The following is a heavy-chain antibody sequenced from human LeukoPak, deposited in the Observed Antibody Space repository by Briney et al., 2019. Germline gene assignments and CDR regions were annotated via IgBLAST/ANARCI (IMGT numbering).Heavy chain of an antibody. J-gene: IGHJ1*01. Sequence: GGSLRLSCAASGFMFSAYSMNWVRQGPGKGLEWVSYISGDSKNIYNGDSVKGRFTISRDNAKNSLYLQMNSPRDGDTAVYYCARAIPAGGAQYFQHWGQGTLVTVSS. CDR2: ISGDSKNI. CDR3: ARAIPAGGAQYFQH. CDR1: GFMFSAYS. V-gene: IGHV3-48*02. D-gene: IGHD6-13*01.